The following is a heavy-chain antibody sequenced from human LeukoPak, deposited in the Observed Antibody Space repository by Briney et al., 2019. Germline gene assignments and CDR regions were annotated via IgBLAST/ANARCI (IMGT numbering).Heavy chain of an antibody. CDR2: IYYSGST. Sequence: SETLSLTCTVSGGSISSSSYYWGWIRQPPGKGLEWIGSIYYSGSTYYNPSLKSRVTMSVDTSKSQFSLKLISVTAADTAVYYCARDPRGIVGANHDWFDPWGQGTLVTVSS. CDR1: GGSISSSSYY. CDR3: ARDPRGIVGANHDWFDP. V-gene: IGHV4-39*07. D-gene: IGHD1-26*01. J-gene: IGHJ5*02.